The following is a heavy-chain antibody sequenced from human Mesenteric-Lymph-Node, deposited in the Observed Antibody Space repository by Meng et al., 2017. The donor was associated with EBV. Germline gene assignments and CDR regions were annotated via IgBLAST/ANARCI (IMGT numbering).Heavy chain of an antibody. V-gene: IGHV4-34*01. CDR1: GGSFSGYH. CDR3: ARGTIFGIVVTYFDY. Sequence: QLQLQEPGPGLVKPSETLSLTCAVYGGSFSGYHWSWIRQPPGKGLEYIGEISQSGDTNYNPSLKSRVTISVDTSRNQFSLKMRSVTAADTAVYYCARGTIFGIVVTYFDYWSQGNLVTVSS. D-gene: IGHD3-3*01. CDR2: ISQSGDT. J-gene: IGHJ4*02.